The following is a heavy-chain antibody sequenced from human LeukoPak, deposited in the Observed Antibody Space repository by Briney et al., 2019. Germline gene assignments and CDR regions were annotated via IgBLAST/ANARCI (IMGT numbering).Heavy chain of an antibody. CDR2: MNPNSGNT. V-gene: IGHV1-8*01. D-gene: IGHD5-18*01. Sequence: ASVKVSCKASGYSFASNGISWVRQATGQGLEWMGWMNPNSGNTGYAQKFQGRVTMTRNTSISTAYMELSSLRSEDTAVYYCARGRGYSYGYVPPGYWGQGTLVTVSS. CDR3: ARGRGYSYGYVPPGY. CDR1: GYSFASNG. J-gene: IGHJ4*02.